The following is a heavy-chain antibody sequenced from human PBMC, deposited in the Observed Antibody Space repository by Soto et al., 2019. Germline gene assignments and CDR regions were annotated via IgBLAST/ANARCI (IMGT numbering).Heavy chain of an antibody. D-gene: IGHD4-17*01. CDR2: IYYSGST. CDR1: GGSISSGGYY. J-gene: IGHJ3*02. Sequence: QVQLQESGPGLVKPSQTLSLTCTVSGGSISSGGYYWSWIRQHPGKGLEWIGYIYYSGSTYYNPSLKSRVTISVDTSKNQFSLKLSSVTAADTAVYYCARDKQSPDYGDYVREDDAFDIWGQGTMVTVSS. V-gene: IGHV4-31*03. CDR3: ARDKQSPDYGDYVREDDAFDI.